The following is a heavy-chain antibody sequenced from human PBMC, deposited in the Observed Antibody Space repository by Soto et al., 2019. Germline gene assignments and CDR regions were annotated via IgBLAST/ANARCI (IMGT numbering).Heavy chain of an antibody. Sequence: SETLSLTCAVSGYSISSGYYWGWIRQPPGKGLELLGTTYYGASSYYNPSLRSRITILLDASTNQLSLKLSSVTAADTAVYFCVRVAGSASWYETDSWGQGILVTVSS. J-gene: IGHJ4*02. CDR1: GYSISSGYY. D-gene: IGHD6-13*01. CDR3: VRVAGSASWYETDS. V-gene: IGHV4-38-2*01. CDR2: TYYGASS.